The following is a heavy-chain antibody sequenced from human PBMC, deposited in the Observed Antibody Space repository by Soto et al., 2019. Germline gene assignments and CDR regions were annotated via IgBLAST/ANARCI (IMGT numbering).Heavy chain of an antibody. J-gene: IGHJ4*02. D-gene: IGHD2-15*01. Sequence: EVQLLEPGGGLVQHGGPLRLSCAASGFPFSSYAMSWVRQAPGKGMEWVAAISGSGGSTYYADSVKGRFTISRENSKNKLYRQVNSPRAQDAAVYYCARDVVGSNADYYVYGGQGTLVTVSS. CDR2: ISGSGGST. V-gene: IGHV3-23*01. CDR3: ARDVVGSNADYYVY. CDR1: GFPFSSYA.